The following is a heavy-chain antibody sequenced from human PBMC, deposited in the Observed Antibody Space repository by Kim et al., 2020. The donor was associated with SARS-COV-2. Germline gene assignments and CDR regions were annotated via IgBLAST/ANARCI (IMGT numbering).Heavy chain of an antibody. Sequence: LKSRVTISVDTSKNQFALRLSSVTAADTAVYYCARISYYYDSSGYQSFDYWGQGTLVTVSS. CDR3: ARISYYYDSSGYQSFDY. V-gene: IGHV4-30-2*04. J-gene: IGHJ4*02. D-gene: IGHD3-22*01.